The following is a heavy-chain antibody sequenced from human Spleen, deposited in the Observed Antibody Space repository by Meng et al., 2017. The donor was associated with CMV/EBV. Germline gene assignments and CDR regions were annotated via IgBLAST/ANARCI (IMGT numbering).Heavy chain of an antibody. CDR2: IRSKGYGGTT. CDR3: VRGCSSATCHELGYYSYDMDV. D-gene: IGHD2-2*01. Sequence: GESLKISCTASGFTFGDYGMSWVRQSPGKGLKWVGFIRSKGYGGTTDYAASVKGRFIISRDDSESIAYLQMNSLKTEDTGVYYCVRGCSSATCHELGYYSYDMDVWGQGTTVTVSS. J-gene: IGHJ6*02. V-gene: IGHV3-49*04. CDR1: GFTFGDYG.